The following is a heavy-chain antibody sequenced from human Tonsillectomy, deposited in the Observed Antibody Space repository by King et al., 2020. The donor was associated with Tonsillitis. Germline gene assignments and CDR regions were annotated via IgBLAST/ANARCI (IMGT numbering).Heavy chain of an antibody. J-gene: IGHJ4*02. Sequence: QLVQSGAEVKKPGESLKISCKVSGYSLTSNWIGWVRQMPGKGLEWMGIIYPGDSETKYNPSFQGQVTFSADKSISTAYLQWSSLKASDTAMYYCARPRIAVAGPYYFDYWGQGTLVTVSS. CDR3: ARPRIAVAGPYYFDY. CDR2: IYPGDSET. D-gene: IGHD6-19*01. CDR1: GYSLTSNW. V-gene: IGHV5-51*01.